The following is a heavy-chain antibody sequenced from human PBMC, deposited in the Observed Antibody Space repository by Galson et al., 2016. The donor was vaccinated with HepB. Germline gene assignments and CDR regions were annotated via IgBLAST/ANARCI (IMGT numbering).Heavy chain of an antibody. J-gene: IGHJ6*02. V-gene: IGHV1-2*06. CDR2: INPNSGGT. D-gene: IGHD6-6*01. CDR1: GYTFTGYS. CDR3: ARWGWDSRSSKQGYYYYAMDV. Sequence: SVKVSCKASGYTFTGYSVHWVRQAPGQGLEWMGRINPNSGGTSYAQKFQGRVTMTRDTYTSTAYMELRRLRYDDTAVYYCARWGWDSRSSKQGYYYYAMDVWGQGTTVTVSS.